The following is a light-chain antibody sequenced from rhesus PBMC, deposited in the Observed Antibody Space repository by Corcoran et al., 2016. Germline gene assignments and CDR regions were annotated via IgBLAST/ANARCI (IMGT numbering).Light chain of an antibody. Sequence: EIVMTQSPATLSLSPGERATLSCRASQSVSSYVAWYQHKPEQAPRLLISGASSRATGIPDRFSGSGSGTDFTLIISSLEPEDVGVYYCQQYNDGRTFGQGTKVEIK. CDR1: QSVSSY. J-gene: IGKJ1*01. CDR3: QQYNDGRT. CDR2: GAS. V-gene: IGKV3S9*01.